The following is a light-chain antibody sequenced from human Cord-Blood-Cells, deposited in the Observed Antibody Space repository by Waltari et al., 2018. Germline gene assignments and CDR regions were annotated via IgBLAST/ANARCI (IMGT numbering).Light chain of an antibody. CDR1: SIDVGAYNY. J-gene: IGLJ3*02. CDR2: DVS. Sequence: QSALTQPRSVSGSPAQSVPISCTGTSIDVGAYNYVSWYQQHPGKAPKLMIYDVSKRPSGVPDRFSGSKSGNTASLTISGLQAEDEADYYCCSYAGSYTLVFGGGTKLTVL. V-gene: IGLV2-11*01. CDR3: CSYAGSYTLV.